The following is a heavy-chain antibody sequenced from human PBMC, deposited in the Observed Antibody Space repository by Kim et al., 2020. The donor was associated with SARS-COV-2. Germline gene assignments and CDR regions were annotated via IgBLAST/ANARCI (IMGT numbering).Heavy chain of an antibody. Sequence: DYALSLKRRITINPDTSKNPFSLQLNSVTPEDTAVYYCAGGSQTGSWFDYWGQGTLVTVSS. V-gene: IGHV6-1*01. CDR3: AGGSQTGSWFDY. J-gene: IGHJ4*02. D-gene: IGHD6-13*01.